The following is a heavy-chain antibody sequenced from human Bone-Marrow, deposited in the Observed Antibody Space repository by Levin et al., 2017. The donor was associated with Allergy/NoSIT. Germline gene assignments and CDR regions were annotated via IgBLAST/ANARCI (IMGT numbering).Heavy chain of an antibody. D-gene: IGHD3-10*01. CDR3: ARSLTMVRGVIIGIFDY. V-gene: IGHV4-39*01. Sequence: PSETLSLTCTVSGASISNSLYYWGWIRQPPGKGLEWIESISSTGSTYYNPSLKSRVTISVDTSKNQFSLKLNSVTAADTAVYYCARSLTMVRGVIIGIFDYWGQGTLVTVSS. J-gene: IGHJ4*02. CDR2: ISSTGST. CDR1: GASISNSLYY.